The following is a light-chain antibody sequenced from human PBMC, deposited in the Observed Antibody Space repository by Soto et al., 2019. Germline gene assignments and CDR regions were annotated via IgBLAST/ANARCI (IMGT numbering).Light chain of an antibody. CDR3: QQYNNWPKWT. CDR1: QSVSSN. V-gene: IGKV3-15*01. Sequence: EIVMTQSPATLSVSPGERATLSCRAGQSVSSNLAWYQQKPGQAPRLLIYGASNRATGIPARFSGSGSGTEFTLTISSLQSEDFAVYYCQQYNNWPKWTVGQGTKVEIK. J-gene: IGKJ1*01. CDR2: GAS.